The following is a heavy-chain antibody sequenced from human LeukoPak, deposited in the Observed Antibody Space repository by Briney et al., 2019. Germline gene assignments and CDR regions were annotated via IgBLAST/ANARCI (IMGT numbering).Heavy chain of an antibody. D-gene: IGHD3-16*02. CDR2: INSNSGGT. Sequence: ASVKVSCKASGYTFTDHYMHWVRQAPGQGLEWMGWINSNSGGTNYAQKFQGRVTMTRDTSISTAYMELSSLRSDDTAMYFCARWRLSGDALTTYHYKTVIDNYFDPWGQGTLVTVSS. CDR3: ARWRLSGDALTTYHYKTVIDNYFDP. CDR1: GYTFTDHY. V-gene: IGHV1-2*02. J-gene: IGHJ5*02.